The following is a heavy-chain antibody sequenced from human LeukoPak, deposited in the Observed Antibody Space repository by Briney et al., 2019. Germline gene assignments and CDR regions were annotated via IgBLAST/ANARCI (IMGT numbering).Heavy chain of an antibody. V-gene: IGHV1-69*05. CDR2: IIPIFGTA. Sequence: ASVKVSCKASGGTFSSYAISWVRQAPGQGLEWMGRIIPIFGTANYAQKFQGRVTITTDESTSTAYMELSSLRSEDTAVYYRARAQQNTNWFDPWGQGTLVTVSS. CDR1: GGTFSSYA. D-gene: IGHD6-13*01. CDR3: ARAQQNTNWFDP. J-gene: IGHJ5*02.